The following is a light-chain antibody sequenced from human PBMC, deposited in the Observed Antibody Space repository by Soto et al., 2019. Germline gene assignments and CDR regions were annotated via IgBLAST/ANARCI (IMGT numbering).Light chain of an antibody. Sequence: DIVMTQSPDSLAVSLGERATINCKSSQSVLYSSNNKNYLAWYQQKPGQPPKLLIYWASTRESGVPDRFIGSGFATDFTLTISSLQAEDVAVYYCQKYYSTLLTFGGGTKVEIK. CDR3: QKYYSTLLT. CDR2: WAS. J-gene: IGKJ4*01. V-gene: IGKV4-1*01. CDR1: QSVLYSSNNKNY.